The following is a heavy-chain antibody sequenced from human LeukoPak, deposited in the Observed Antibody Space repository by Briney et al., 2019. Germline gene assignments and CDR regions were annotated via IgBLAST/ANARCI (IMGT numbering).Heavy chain of an antibody. Sequence: GESLKISCKGSGYSFNNYWIAWVRQVPGKGPEWMGIVYPDCFDHRYSTSFQGQVTIAADKSISTAYLQWSSLKASDTAMYFCARRPWNSGIYNNDYGMDVWGQGTTVTVSS. CDR2: VYPDCFDH. CDR3: ARRPWNSGIYNNDYGMDV. V-gene: IGHV5-51*01. D-gene: IGHD3-10*01. J-gene: IGHJ6*02. CDR1: GYSFNNYW.